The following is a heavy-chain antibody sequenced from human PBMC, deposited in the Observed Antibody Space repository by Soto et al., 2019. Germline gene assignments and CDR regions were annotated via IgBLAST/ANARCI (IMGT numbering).Heavy chain of an antibody. CDR3: ASSPIGATTGSWFDP. CDR2: IYYSGST. J-gene: IGHJ5*02. CDR1: GGSISSGDYY. D-gene: IGHD4-4*01. Sequence: SETLSLTCTVSGGSISSGDYYWSWIRQPPGKGLEWIGYIYYSGSTYYNPSLKSRVTISVDTSKNQFSLKLSSVTAADTAVYYCASSPIGATTGSWFDPWGQGTLVTVSS. V-gene: IGHV4-30-4*01.